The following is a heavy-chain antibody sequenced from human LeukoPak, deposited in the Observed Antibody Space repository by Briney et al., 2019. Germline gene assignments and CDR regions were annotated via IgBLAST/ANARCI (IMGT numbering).Heavy chain of an antibody. CDR1: GFTFSDHY. V-gene: IGHV3-72*01. Sequence: GGSLRLSCAASGFTFSDHYMDWVRQAPGKGLEWVGRTRNKANSYTTEYAASVKGRFTISRDDSKNSLYLQMNSLKTEDTAVYYCARGGLGYSYGYYHYGMDVWGQGTTVTVSS. D-gene: IGHD5-18*01. CDR3: ARGGLGYSYGYYHYGMDV. CDR2: TRNKANSYTT. J-gene: IGHJ6*02.